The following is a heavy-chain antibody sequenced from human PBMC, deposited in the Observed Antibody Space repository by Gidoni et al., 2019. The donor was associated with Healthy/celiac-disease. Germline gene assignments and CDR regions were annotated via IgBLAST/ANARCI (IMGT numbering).Heavy chain of an antibody. CDR3: ARGVFGELLSWIGSYYYYGMDV. V-gene: IGHV4-34*01. Sequence: QVQLQQWGAGLLKPSETLSLTCAVYGGSFSGYYWSWIRQPPGKGLEWIGEINHSGSTNYNPSLKSRVTISVDTSKNQFSLKLSSVTAADTAVYYCARGVFGELLSWIGSYYYYGMDVWGQGTTVTVSS. D-gene: IGHD3-10*02. CDR1: GGSFSGYY. CDR2: INHSGST. J-gene: IGHJ6*02.